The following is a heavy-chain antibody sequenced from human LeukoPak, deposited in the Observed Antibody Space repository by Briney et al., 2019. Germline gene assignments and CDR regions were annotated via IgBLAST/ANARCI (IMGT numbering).Heavy chain of an antibody. CDR3: AKEGVAVAGEIDY. D-gene: IGHD6-19*01. V-gene: IGHV3-30*18. Sequence: GRSLRLSCAASGFTFSSYGMHWVRQAPGKGLEWVAVISYDGSNKYYADSVKGRFTISRDNSKNTLYLQMNSLRAEDTAVYYCAKEGVAVAGEIDYWGQGTLVTVSS. CDR2: ISYDGSNK. CDR1: GFTFSSYG. J-gene: IGHJ4*02.